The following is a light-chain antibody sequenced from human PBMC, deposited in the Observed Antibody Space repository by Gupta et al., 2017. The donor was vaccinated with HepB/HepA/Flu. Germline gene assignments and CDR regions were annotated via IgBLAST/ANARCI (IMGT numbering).Light chain of an antibody. CDR1: QSLLKNNGRTY. V-gene: IGKV2-28*01. CDR2: GGS. Sequence: DIVMTQSPFSLPVTPGESASISCRSSQSLLKNNGRTYLDWYLQKPGQSPQLLIYGGSNRASGVPDRFSGSGSGTDFTLKISGVEAADVGIYYCMQRIEPPVTFGQGTRLEI. CDR3: MQRIEPPVT. J-gene: IGKJ5*01.